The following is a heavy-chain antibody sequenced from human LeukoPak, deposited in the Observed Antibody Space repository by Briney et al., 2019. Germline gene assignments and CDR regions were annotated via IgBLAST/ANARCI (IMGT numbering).Heavy chain of an antibody. CDR2: IYYSGNT. CDR3: SRENGAFSPFGY. CDR1: GGSISRYY. V-gene: IGHV4-59*12. J-gene: IGHJ4*02. Sequence: SETLSLTCTVSGGSISRYYWSWIRQPPGKGLEWIGYIYYSGNTNYNPSLKSRVTISVDTSKNQFSLKLSSVTAADTAVYYCSRENGAFSPFGYWGQGILVTV. D-gene: IGHD2-8*01.